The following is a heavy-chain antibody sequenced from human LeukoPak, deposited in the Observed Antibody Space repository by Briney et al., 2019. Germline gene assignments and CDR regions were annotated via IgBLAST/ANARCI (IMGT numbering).Heavy chain of an antibody. CDR1: GGSFSGYY. Sequence: SETLSLTCAVYGGSFSGYYWSWIRQPPGKGLEWIGEINHSGSTNYNPSLKSRVTISVDTSKNQFSLKLSSVTAADTAVYYCARGVVGSITMIVVADDTYYFDYWGQGTLVTVSS. CDR2: INHSGST. CDR3: ARGVVGSITMIVVADDTYYFDY. V-gene: IGHV4-34*01. D-gene: IGHD3-22*01. J-gene: IGHJ4*02.